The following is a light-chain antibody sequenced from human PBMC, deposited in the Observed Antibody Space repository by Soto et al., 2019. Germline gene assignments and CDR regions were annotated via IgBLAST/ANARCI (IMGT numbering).Light chain of an antibody. Sequence: SALTQPASVSGSRGQSIIISCVGRDTDVGQDKSVSWYQQGPGQAPKLLIFEVTNRPSGVSKRFSGSRSGNTASLTISGLQPDDEGDYFCVSYTDTDTLVFGTGTKVTVL. CDR2: EVT. CDR1: DTDVGQDKS. V-gene: IGLV2-14*01. CDR3: VSYTDTDTLV. J-gene: IGLJ1*01.